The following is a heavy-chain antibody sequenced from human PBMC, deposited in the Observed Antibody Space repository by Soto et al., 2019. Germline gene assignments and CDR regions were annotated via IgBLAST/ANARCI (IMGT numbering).Heavy chain of an antibody. Sequence: GGSLRLSCAASGFTFSNYWMHWVRQAPGKGPMWVSRIKNDGSGTYYADSVKGRLTISRDSAKNTLYLQMNSLRAEDTAVYYCAREGAAAVVYFWFDSSGQGSLVTGSS. CDR1: GFTFSNYW. V-gene: IGHV3-74*01. CDR2: IKNDGSGT. CDR3: AREGAAAVVYFWFDS. D-gene: IGHD6-13*01. J-gene: IGHJ5*01.